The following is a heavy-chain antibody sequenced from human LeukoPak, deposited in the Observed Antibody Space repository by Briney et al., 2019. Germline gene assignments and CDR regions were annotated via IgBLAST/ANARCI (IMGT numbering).Heavy chain of an antibody. Sequence: SETLSLTCAVYGGSFSGYYWSWIRQPPGKGLEWIGEINYSGSTNYNPSLKSRVTISVDTSKNQFSLKLSSVTAADTAVYYCARVGKIHGPFDYWGQGTLVTVSS. CDR1: GGSFSGYY. J-gene: IGHJ4*02. V-gene: IGHV4-34*01. CDR2: INYSGST. CDR3: ARVGKIHGPFDY. D-gene: IGHD1-26*01.